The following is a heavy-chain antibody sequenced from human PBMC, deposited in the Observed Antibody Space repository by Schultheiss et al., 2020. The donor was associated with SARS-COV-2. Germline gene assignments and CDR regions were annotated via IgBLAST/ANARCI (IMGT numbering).Heavy chain of an antibody. D-gene: IGHD2-2*01. CDR3: TTDAVVVPAAISLGCYFDY. CDR2: IKSKTDGGTT. Sequence: GGSLRLSCAASGFTFSNAWMSWVRQAPGKGLEWVGRIKSKTDGGTTDYAAPVKGRFTISRDDSKNTLYLQMNSLKTEDTAVYYCTTDAVVVPAAISLGCYFDYWGQGTLVTVSS. CDR1: GFTFSNAW. J-gene: IGHJ4*02. V-gene: IGHV3-15*01.